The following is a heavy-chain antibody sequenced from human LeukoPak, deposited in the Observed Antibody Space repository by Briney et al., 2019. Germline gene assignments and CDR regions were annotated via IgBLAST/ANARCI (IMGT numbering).Heavy chain of an antibody. Sequence: PSETLSLTCAVYGGSFGGYYWSWIRQPPGKGLEWIGEINHSGSTNYNPSLKSRVTISVDTSKNQFSLKLSSVTAADTAVYYCATSSSWSRYYYGMDVWGQGTTVTVSS. J-gene: IGHJ6*02. CDR2: INHSGST. D-gene: IGHD6-13*01. CDR1: GGSFGGYY. CDR3: ATSSSWSRYYYGMDV. V-gene: IGHV4-34*01.